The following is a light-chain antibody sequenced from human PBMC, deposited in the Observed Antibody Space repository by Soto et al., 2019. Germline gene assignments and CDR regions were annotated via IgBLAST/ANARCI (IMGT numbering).Light chain of an antibody. J-gene: IGKJ5*01. CDR2: GAS. CDR1: QSVSTY. V-gene: IGKV3-20*01. Sequence: EIVLTQSPGTLSLSPGERATLSCRASQSVSTYLSWYQQKRGQAPRLLIYGASSRATGIPDRFSGSGSGTDFTLIINRLEPEDVAIYYCQQYGGSPRITFGQGTRLEIK. CDR3: QQYGGSPRIT.